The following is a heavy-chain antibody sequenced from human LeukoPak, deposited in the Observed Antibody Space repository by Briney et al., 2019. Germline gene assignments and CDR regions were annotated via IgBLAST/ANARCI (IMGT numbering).Heavy chain of an antibody. CDR2: IYYSGIT. CDR1: GGSISSYY. D-gene: IGHD3-22*01. V-gene: IGHV4-59*01. CDR3: ARAPGDYDSRGYRTYYFDH. J-gene: IGHJ4*02. Sequence: PSETLSLTCTVSGGSISSYYWNWIRQPPGKGLEWIGYIYYSGITSYNPSLTSRVTISVDTSKNQFSLRLSSVTAADTAVYYCARAPGDYDSRGYRTYYFDHWGQGTLVTVSS.